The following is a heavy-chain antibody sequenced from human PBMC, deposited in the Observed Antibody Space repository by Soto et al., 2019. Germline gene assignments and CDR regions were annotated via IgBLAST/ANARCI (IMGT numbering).Heavy chain of an antibody. CDR3: ARARWEFDY. D-gene: IGHD1-26*01. V-gene: IGHV3-7*01. CDR2: IKQDGNEK. CDR1: GFTFSSYW. J-gene: IGHJ4*02. Sequence: GGSLRLSCAASGFTFSSYWMSWVRQAPGKGLEWVANIKQDGNEKYYVDSVKGRFTISRENAKNSLYLQMNSLRAEDSAVYYCARARWEFDYWGQGTLVTVSS.